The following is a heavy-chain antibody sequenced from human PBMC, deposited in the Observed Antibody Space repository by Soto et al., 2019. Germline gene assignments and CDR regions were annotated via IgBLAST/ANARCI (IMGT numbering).Heavy chain of an antibody. J-gene: IGHJ6*02. V-gene: IGHV4-59*01. CDR2: IYYSGST. D-gene: IGHD5-18*01. Sequence: SETLSLTCTVSGGSISSYYWGWIRQPPGKGLEWIGYIYYSGSTNYNPSLKSRVTISVDTSKNQFSLKLSSVTAADTAVYYCARGRGYSYGWDYYYYGMDVWGQGTTVT. CDR3: ARGRGYSYGWDYYYYGMDV. CDR1: GGSISSYY.